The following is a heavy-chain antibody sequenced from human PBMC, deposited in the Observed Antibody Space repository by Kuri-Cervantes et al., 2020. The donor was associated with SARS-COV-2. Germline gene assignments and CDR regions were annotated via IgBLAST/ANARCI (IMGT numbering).Heavy chain of an antibody. Sequence: GESLKISCAASGFTFSDYYMSWIRQAPGKGLEWVSYISSSGSTIYYADSVKGRFTISRDNAKNSLYLQMNSLRAEDTAVYYCARVIIAVAGTGFDYWGQGTLVTVSS. CDR3: ARVIIAVAGTGFDY. V-gene: IGHV3-11*04. CDR2: ISSSGSTI. D-gene: IGHD6-19*01. CDR1: GFTFSDYY. J-gene: IGHJ4*02.